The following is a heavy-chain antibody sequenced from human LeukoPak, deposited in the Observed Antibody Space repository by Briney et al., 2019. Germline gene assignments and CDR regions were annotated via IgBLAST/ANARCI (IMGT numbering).Heavy chain of an antibody. CDR1: GGSISSYY. CDR2: IYTSGST. Sequence: PSETLSFTCTVSGGSISSYYLSWIRQPAGKGLEWIGRIYTSGSTNYNPSLKSQVTMSVDTSKNQFSLKLSSVTAADTAVYYCARALSSSPEHYFDYWGQGTLVTVSS. D-gene: IGHD6-6*01. V-gene: IGHV4-4*07. J-gene: IGHJ4*02. CDR3: ARALSSSPEHYFDY.